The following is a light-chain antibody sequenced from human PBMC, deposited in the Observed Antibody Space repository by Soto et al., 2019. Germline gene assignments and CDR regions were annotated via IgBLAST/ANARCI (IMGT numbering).Light chain of an antibody. CDR1: QSVSSN. V-gene: IGKV3-15*01. CDR2: GVS. J-gene: IGKJ1*01. CDR3: QQYYNWPRT. Sequence: EVVMTQSPATLSVSPGERATLSFRASQSVSSNLAWYQQKPGQAPRLLIYGVSTRATDIPARFSGSGSGTEFTLTISSLRSEDFAVYFCQQYYNWPRTFGQGTKVDIK.